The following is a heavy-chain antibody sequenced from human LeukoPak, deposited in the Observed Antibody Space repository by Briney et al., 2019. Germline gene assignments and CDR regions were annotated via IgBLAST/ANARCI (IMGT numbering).Heavy chain of an antibody. Sequence: ASVKVSCKASGYTFTGYYMHWVRQAPGQGLEWMGIINPSGGSTSYAQKFQGRVTMTRDMSTSTVYMELSSLRAEDTAVYYCAKDGTRGTRFGKIPHYFDSRGRGTLVTVSS. CDR3: AKDGTRGTRFGKIPHYFDS. D-gene: IGHD3-10*01. CDR1: GYTFTGYY. CDR2: INPSGGST. V-gene: IGHV1-46*01. J-gene: IGHJ4*02.